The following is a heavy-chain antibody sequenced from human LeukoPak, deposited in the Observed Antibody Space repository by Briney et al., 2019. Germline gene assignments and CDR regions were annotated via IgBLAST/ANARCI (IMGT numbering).Heavy chain of an antibody. CDR2: INSDGINT. J-gene: IGHJ5*02. Sequence: GGPLRLSCAASGFTFSNYWMHWVRQAPGKGLVWVSRINSDGINTSYADSVKGRCTISRDNAKNTLNLQMNSLRVEDTAVYYCARDLGQYYDTSDNWFDPWGQGTLVTVSS. D-gene: IGHD3-22*01. V-gene: IGHV3-74*01. CDR1: GFTFSNYW. CDR3: ARDLGQYYDTSDNWFDP.